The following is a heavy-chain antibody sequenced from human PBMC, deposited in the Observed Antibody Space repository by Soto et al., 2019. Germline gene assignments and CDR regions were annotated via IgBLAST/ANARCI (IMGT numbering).Heavy chain of an antibody. J-gene: IGHJ4*02. CDR1: GFEFSSYG. V-gene: IGHV3-33*01. CDR2: IWYDGSDK. Sequence: GGSLRLSCAASGFEFSSYGMHWVRQAPGRGLEWVAIIWYDGSDKYYADSVKGRFTISRENFRNTQFLQMNSLRPEDTAVYYCARDRRASSSWYGNFDYWGQGA. D-gene: IGHD6-13*01. CDR3: ARDRRASSSWYGNFDY.